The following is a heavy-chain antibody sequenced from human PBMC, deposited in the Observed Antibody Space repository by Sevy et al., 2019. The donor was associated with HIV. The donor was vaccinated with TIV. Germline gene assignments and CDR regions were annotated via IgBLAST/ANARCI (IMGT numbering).Heavy chain of an antibody. Sequence: GGSLRLSCAASGFTFSSYGMHWVRQAPGKGLEWVAVIWYDGSNKYYADSVKGRFTISRDNSKNTLYLQMNSLRAEDTAVYYCAGDIADTGYCSSTSCYNFDYWGQGTLVTVSS. CDR2: IWYDGSNK. CDR1: GFTFSSYG. J-gene: IGHJ4*02. V-gene: IGHV3-33*01. D-gene: IGHD2-2*02. CDR3: AGDIADTGYCSSTSCYNFDY.